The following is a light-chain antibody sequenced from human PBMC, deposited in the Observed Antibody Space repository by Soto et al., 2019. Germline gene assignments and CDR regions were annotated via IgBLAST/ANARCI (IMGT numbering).Light chain of an antibody. V-gene: IGKV3-20*01. CDR3: QQSHSRRT. J-gene: IGKJ1*01. CDR1: QTITSSY. Sequence: EIVLTQSPGTLSLSPGERATLSCRASQTITSSYLAWYQQKPGQAPRLLIYGASNRATGIPDRFSGGGSGTDFTLTISRLEPEDFAVYYCQQSHSRRTFGQGTKVDIK. CDR2: GAS.